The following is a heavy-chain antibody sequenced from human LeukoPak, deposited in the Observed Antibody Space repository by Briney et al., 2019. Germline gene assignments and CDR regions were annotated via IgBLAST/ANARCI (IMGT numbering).Heavy chain of an antibody. CDR1: GFNFSAYA. D-gene: IGHD3-10*01. Sequence: GGSLRLSCAASGFNFSAYAMHWVRQAPGKGLEYVSVVTNNGDTTYYANSVKGRFTISRDNSKSTLFLQMDSLRGEGMGVYYCARGHPYNYGSNYMDVWGSGTTVTVS. CDR3: ARGHPYNYGSNYMDV. V-gene: IGHV3-64*01. CDR2: VTNNGDTT. J-gene: IGHJ6*03.